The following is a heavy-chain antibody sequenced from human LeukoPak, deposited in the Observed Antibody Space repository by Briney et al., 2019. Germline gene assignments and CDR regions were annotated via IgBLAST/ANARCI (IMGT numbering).Heavy chain of an antibody. CDR2: IKQVGGEK. CDR1: GFTFTKYW. CDR3: ARGLDCRSTSCYLDN. V-gene: IGHV3-7*01. J-gene: IGHJ4*02. Sequence: GGSLRLSCAASGFTFTKYWMTWVRQAPGKGLEWVANIKQVGGEKFYVDSVKGRFTTARNNAKNSLDLQINSLGAEDTAVYYCARGLDCRSTSCYLDNWGQGTLVTVSS. D-gene: IGHD2-2*01.